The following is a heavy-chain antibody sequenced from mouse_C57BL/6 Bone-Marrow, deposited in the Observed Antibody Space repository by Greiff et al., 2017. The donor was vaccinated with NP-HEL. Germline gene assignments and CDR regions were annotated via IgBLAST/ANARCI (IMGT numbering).Heavy chain of an antibody. CDR1: GYTFTNYW. CDR2: IYPGGGYT. Sequence: QVHLQQSGAELVRPGTSVKMSCKASGYTFTNYWIGWAKQRPGHGLEWIGDIYPGGGYTNYNEKFKGKATLTADKSSSTAYMQFSSLTSEDSAIYYCARSYLYWYFDVWGTGTTVTVSS. J-gene: IGHJ1*03. V-gene: IGHV1-63*01. CDR3: ARSYLYWYFDV.